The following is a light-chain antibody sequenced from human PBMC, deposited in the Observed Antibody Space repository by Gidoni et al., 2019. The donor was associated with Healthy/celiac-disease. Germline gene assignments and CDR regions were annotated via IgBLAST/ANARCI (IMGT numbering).Light chain of an antibody. CDR2: AAS. V-gene: IGKV1-39*01. CDR1: QSISSY. Sequence: DIQMTQSPSSLSASVGDRVTITCRASQSISSYLNWYQQKPGKAPKLLIYAASSVQSGVPSRFSGSGSGTDFTLTISSLQPEDFATYYCQQSYSTPRTCXQXTKVEIK. J-gene: IGKJ1*01. CDR3: QQSYSTPRT.